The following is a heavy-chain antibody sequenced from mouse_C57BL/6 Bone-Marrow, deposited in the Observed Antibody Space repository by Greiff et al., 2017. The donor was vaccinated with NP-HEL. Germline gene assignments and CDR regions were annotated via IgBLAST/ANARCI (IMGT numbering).Heavy chain of an antibody. D-gene: IGHD2-3*01. CDR1: GFTFSSYA. Sequence: EVKLMESGGGLVKPGGSLKLSCAASGFTFSSYAMSWVRQTPEKRLEWVATISDGGSYTYYPDNVKGRFTITRDNAKNNLYLQMSHLKSEDTAKYYCVREAIYDGYYAMDYCGQGTSVTVSS. V-gene: IGHV5-4*01. J-gene: IGHJ4*01. CDR3: VREAIYDGYYAMDY. CDR2: ISDGGSYT.